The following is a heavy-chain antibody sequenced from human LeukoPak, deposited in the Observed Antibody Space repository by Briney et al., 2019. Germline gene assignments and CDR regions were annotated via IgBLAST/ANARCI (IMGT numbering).Heavy chain of an antibody. CDR1: GFTFDDYA. D-gene: IGHD1-26*01. CDR3: ARDVVGATAAHFDY. CDR2: ISWNSGSI. V-gene: IGHV3-9*01. Sequence: GRSLRLSCAASGFTFDDYAMHWVRQAPGKGLEWVSGISWNSGSIGYADSVKGRFTISRDNAKNSLYLQMNSLRAEDTAVYYCARDVVGATAAHFDYWGQGTLVTVSS. J-gene: IGHJ4*02.